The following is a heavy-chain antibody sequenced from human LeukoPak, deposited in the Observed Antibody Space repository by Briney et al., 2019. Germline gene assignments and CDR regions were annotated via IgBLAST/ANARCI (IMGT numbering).Heavy chain of an antibody. Sequence: SETLSLTCAVYGGSFSGYYWSWIRQPPGKGLEWIGEINHSGSTNYNPSLKSRVTISVDKSKNQFSLKLSSVTAADTAVYYCGEVRGVLGYWGQGTLVTVSS. CDR2: INHSGST. CDR1: GGSFSGYY. D-gene: IGHD3-10*01. J-gene: IGHJ4*02. CDR3: GEVRGVLGY. V-gene: IGHV4-34*01.